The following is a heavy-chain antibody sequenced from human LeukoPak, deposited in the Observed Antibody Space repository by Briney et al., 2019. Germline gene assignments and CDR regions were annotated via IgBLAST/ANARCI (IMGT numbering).Heavy chain of an antibody. CDR3: ARAVNDYGDYVYDY. V-gene: IGHV3-21*01. CDR1: GFTFSVYS. D-gene: IGHD4-17*01. Sequence: GGSLRLSCAASGFTFSVYSMNWVRQAPGKGLEWVSCINSRSSYIYYPASAKGRFTISRDNANNSLYLQMHSLRAEDTAMYYCARAVNDYGDYVYDYWGQGTLVTVSS. CDR2: INSRSSYI. J-gene: IGHJ4*02.